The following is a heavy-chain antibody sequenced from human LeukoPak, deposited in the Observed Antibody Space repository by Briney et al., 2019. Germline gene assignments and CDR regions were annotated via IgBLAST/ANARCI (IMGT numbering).Heavy chain of an antibody. J-gene: IGHJ4*02. Sequence: PSQTLSLTCTVSGGSISSGSYYWSWIRQPAGKGLEWIGRIYTSGSTNYNPSLKSRVTISVDTSKNQFSLKLSSVTAADTAVYYCARDCCGSYSNDYFDCWGQGTLVTVSS. CDR3: ARDCCGSYSNDYFDC. CDR2: IYTSGST. V-gene: IGHV4-61*02. D-gene: IGHD1-26*01. CDR1: GGSISSGSYY.